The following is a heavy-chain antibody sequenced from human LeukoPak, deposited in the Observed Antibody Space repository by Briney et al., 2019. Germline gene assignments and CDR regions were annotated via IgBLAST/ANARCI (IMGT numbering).Heavy chain of an antibody. D-gene: IGHD3-22*01. V-gene: IGHV1-18*01. CDR3: ARVLSFSSYYYDSSGYQVPDY. J-gene: IGHJ4*02. CDR1: GYTFTSYG. CDR2: ISAYNGNT. Sequence: GASVTVSCQASGYTFTSYGISWVRQAPGQGLEWMGWISAYNGNTNYAQMLQGRVTMTTDTSTSTAYLELRSLRSDDTAVYYCARVLSFSSYYYDSSGYQVPDYWGQGTLVTVSS.